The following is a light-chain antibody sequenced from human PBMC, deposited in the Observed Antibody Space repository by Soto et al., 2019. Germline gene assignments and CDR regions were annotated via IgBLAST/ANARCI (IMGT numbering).Light chain of an antibody. CDR2: DVS. Sequence: QSALTQPASVSGSPGQPITISCTGTSSDVGSFDSVAWYQHNPGKAPKLMIYDVSNRPSGVSSRFSGSKSGNTASLSISGLQIEDEANYYCSSFTTSSTLVFGTGTKLTVL. CDR1: SSDVGSFDS. V-gene: IGLV2-14*01. J-gene: IGLJ1*01. CDR3: SSFTTSSTLV.